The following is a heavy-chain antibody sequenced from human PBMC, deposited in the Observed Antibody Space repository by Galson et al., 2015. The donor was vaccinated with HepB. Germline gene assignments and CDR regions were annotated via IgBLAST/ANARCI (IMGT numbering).Heavy chain of an antibody. CDR3: ARDPALLWFREYGDAFDI. CDR1: GFTFSSYS. V-gene: IGHV3-21*01. Sequence: SLRLSCAASGFTFSSYSINWVRQAPGKGLEWVSSISSSSSYIYYADSVKGRFTISRDNAKNSLYLQMNSLRAEDTAVYYCARDPALLWFREYGDAFDIWGQGTMVTVSS. J-gene: IGHJ3*02. CDR2: ISSSSSYI. D-gene: IGHD3-10*01.